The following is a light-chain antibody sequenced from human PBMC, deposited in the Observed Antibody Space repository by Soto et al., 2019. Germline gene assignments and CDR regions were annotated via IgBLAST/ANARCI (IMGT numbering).Light chain of an antibody. CDR3: QPYSNWPIT. Sequence: EVVMRQSPATLSGSPGEGATLSCMASQWIGDTLACYQHKPGQTPRLLIYDTSTRATGVPTRFSGSRSGAEFTLTINSLQSEDFAVYYCQPYSNWPITFGVGTKVEI. CDR1: QWIGDT. V-gene: IGKV3-15*01. J-gene: IGKJ4*01. CDR2: DTS.